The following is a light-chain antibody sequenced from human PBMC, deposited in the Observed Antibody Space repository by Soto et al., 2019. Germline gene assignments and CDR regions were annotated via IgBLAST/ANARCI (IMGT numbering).Light chain of an antibody. Sequence: DIVMTQSPDSLAVSLGERATINCESSQSVLYSSNNKNYLAWYQQKPGQPPKLLIYWASTRESGVPDRFSGSGSGTDLTLTISSLQAEDVAVYYCQQYYSTPITFGQGTRLEIK. CDR2: WAS. CDR1: QSVLYSSNNKNY. CDR3: QQYYSTPIT. J-gene: IGKJ5*01. V-gene: IGKV4-1*01.